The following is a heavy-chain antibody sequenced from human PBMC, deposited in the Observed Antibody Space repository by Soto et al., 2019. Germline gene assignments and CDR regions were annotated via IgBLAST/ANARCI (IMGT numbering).Heavy chain of an antibody. CDR1: GGSISSSSYY. V-gene: IGHV4-39*01. D-gene: IGHD5-12*01. Sequence: SETLSLTCTVSGGSISSSSYYWGWIRQSPGKGLEWIGSFYYSGSTYYSPSLRSVVTISGDTSRKQISLRLSSVTAADTAVYYCARISVASRYMDVWGKGTTVTVSS. CDR3: ARISVASRYMDV. CDR2: FYYSGST. J-gene: IGHJ6*03.